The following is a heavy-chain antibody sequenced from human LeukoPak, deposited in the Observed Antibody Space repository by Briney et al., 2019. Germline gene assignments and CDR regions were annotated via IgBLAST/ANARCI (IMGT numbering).Heavy chain of an antibody. Sequence: PSETLSLTCTGYGGSIISGYYYWGWLRQPPGKGVEWIGSIYYSGRTYYTPSLKSRFTIYEATSKNQFPLKLSPVPAADTAVYYCARNGHSGSSWLNWFAPWGQGTLVTVSS. D-gene: IGHD6-13*01. J-gene: IGHJ5*02. CDR2: IYYSGRT. V-gene: IGHV4-39*01. CDR1: GGSIISGYYY. CDR3: ARNGHSGSSWLNWFAP.